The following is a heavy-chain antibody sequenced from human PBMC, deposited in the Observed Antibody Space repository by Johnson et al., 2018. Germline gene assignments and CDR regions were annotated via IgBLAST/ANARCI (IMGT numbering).Heavy chain of an antibody. Sequence: QVQLVQSGGGVVQPGRSLRLSCAASGFTFSSNGMHWARQAPGKGLEGVAVISYDGSNKYYADSVKGRFTISRDNSKNTLYLQMNSLRAEDTTVYYCAGVRRIVVVDDAFDSWGQGTMVTVSS. J-gene: IGHJ3*02. CDR3: AGVRRIVVVDDAFDS. D-gene: IGHD3-22*01. V-gene: IGHV3-30*03. CDR1: GFTFSSNG. CDR2: ISYDGSNK.